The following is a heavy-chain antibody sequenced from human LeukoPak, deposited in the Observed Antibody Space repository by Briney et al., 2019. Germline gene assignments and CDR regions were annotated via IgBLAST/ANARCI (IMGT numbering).Heavy chain of an antibody. CDR3: ASGTDSQDY. V-gene: IGHV4-34*01. J-gene: IGHJ4*02. CDR1: GGSFSGYY. CDR2: INHSGST. Sequence: SETLSLTCAVYGGSFSGYYWSWTRQPPGKGLEWIGEINHSGSTNYNPSLKSRVTISVDTSKNQFSLKLSSVTAADTAVYYCASGTDSQDYRGQGTLVTVSS. D-gene: IGHD2-15*01.